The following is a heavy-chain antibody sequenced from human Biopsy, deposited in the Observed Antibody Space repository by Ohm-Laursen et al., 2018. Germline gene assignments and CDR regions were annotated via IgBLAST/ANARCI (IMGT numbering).Heavy chain of an antibody. CDR1: GGSISSYY. D-gene: IGHD3-22*01. J-gene: IGHJ5*02. V-gene: IGHV4-59*12. Sequence: SETLSLTCTVSGGSISSYYWNWIRQPPGKGLEWIGYIYYSGSTKYNPSLKSRVSVSVDTSKNQFSLRLSSVTAADTAVYYCARGDYFDSNGYFWFDPWGQGTLVTVSS. CDR2: IYYSGST. CDR3: ARGDYFDSNGYFWFDP.